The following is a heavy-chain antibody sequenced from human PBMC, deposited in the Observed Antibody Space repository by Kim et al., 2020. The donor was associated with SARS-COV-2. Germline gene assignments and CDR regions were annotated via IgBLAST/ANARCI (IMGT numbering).Heavy chain of an antibody. J-gene: IGHJ6*02. Sequence: SETLSLTCTVSGGSISSGGYYWSWIRQHPGKGLEWIGYIYYSGSTYYNPSLKSRVTISVDTSKNQFSLKLTSVTAADTAVYYCARDRYFDWLYGGYYYYGMDVWGQGTTVTVSS. CDR1: GGSISSGGYY. CDR2: IYYSGST. D-gene: IGHD3-9*01. V-gene: IGHV4-31*03. CDR3: ARDRYFDWLYGGYYYYGMDV.